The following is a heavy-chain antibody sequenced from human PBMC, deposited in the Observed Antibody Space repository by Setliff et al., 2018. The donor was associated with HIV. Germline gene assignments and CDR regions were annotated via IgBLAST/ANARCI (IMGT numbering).Heavy chain of an antibody. Sequence: PGESLKISCAASGFTFSTYWMSWVRRAPGKGLEWVASIKLDGSEKYYVDSVKGRFTISRDNAENSLYLQMNNLRAEDTAVYYCARGSGVFDYWGLGTLVTVS. V-gene: IGHV3-7*01. CDR1: GFTFSTYW. D-gene: IGHD3-3*01. CDR3: ARGSGVFDY. J-gene: IGHJ4*02. CDR2: IKLDGSEK.